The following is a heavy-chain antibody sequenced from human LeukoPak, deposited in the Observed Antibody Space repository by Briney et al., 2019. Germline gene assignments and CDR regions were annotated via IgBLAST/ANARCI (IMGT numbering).Heavy chain of an antibody. J-gene: IGHJ4*02. CDR1: GYSFTSYW. D-gene: IGHD6-13*01. Sequence: GESLKISCKGSGYSFTSYWIGWVRQMPGKGLEWMGIIYPGDSDTRYSPSFQGQVTTSADKSISTAYLQWSSLKASDTAMYYCARPRAQHPPHFDYWGQGTLVTVSS. CDR2: IYPGDSDT. CDR3: ARPRAQHPPHFDY. V-gene: IGHV5-51*01.